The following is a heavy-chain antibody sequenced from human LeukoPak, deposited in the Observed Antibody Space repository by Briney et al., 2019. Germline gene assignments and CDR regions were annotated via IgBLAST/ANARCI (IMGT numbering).Heavy chain of an antibody. D-gene: IGHD6-13*01. CDR1: GYTFTGYY. V-gene: IGHV1-2*04. J-gene: IGHJ6*04. CDR2: INPNSGGT. CDR3: ARGSIAAAGTNYGMDV. Sequence: ASVKVSCKASGYTFTGYYMHWVRQAPGQGLEWMGWINPNSGGTNYARKFQGWVTMTRDTSISTAYMELSRLRSDDTAVYYCARGSIAAAGTNYGMDVWGKGTTVTVSS.